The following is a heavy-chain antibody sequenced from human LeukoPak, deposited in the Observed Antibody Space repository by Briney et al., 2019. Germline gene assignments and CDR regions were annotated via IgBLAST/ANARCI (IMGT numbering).Heavy chain of an antibody. J-gene: IGHJ4*02. D-gene: IGHD1-26*01. CDR3: ARQLAHSGSYLFDY. V-gene: IGHV4-38-2*02. CDR2: IYHSGST. Sequence: SETLSLTCTVSGYSISSGYYWGWIRQPPGKGLEWIGSIYHSGSTYYNPSLKSRVTISVDTSKNQFSLKLSSVTAADTAVYYCARQLAHSGSYLFDYWGQGTLVTVSS. CDR1: GYSISSGYY.